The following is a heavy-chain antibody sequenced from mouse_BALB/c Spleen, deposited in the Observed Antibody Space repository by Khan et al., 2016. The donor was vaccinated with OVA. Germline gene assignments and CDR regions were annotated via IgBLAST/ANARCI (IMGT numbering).Heavy chain of an antibody. V-gene: IGHV3-2*02. Sequence: EVQLQESGPGLVKPSQSLSLTCTVTGYSITSDYAWNWIRQFPGNKLEWMGYISYSGSTSYNPSLKSRISITRETSKNQFFLQLNSVTTEDTATYDCARSIMANWGQGTTLTVSS. J-gene: IGHJ2*01. CDR3: ARSIMAN. CDR1: GYSITSDYA. CDR2: ISYSGST.